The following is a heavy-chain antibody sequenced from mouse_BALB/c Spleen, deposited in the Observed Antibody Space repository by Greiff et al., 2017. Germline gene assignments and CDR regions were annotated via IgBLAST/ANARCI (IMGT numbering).Heavy chain of an antibody. Sequence: VQLQQSGTVLARPGASVKMSCKASGYSFTSYWMHWVKQRPGQGLEWIGAIYPGNSDTGYNQKFKGKAKLTAVTSASTAYMELSSLTNEDSAVYYCTRTGIYDGYYGWFAYWGQGTLVTVSA. CDR1: GYSFTSYW. J-gene: IGHJ3*01. CDR3: TRTGIYDGYYGWFAY. D-gene: IGHD2-3*01. CDR2: IYPGNSDT. V-gene: IGHV1-5*01.